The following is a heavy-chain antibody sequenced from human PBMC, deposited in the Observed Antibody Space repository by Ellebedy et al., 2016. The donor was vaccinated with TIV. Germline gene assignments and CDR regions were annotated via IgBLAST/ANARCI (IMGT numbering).Heavy chain of an antibody. D-gene: IGHD3-3*01. V-gene: IGHV4-34*01. Sequence: SETLSLTXAVYGGSFSGYYWSWIRQPPGKGLEWNGEINHSGSTNYNPSLKSRVTISVDTSKNQFSLKLSSVTAADTAVYYCARSPYYDFWSAEVFYYYYYMDVWGKGTTVTVSS. CDR2: INHSGST. J-gene: IGHJ6*03. CDR1: GGSFSGYY. CDR3: ARSPYYDFWSAEVFYYYYYMDV.